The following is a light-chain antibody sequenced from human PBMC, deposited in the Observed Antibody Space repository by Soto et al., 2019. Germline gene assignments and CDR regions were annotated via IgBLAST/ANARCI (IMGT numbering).Light chain of an antibody. V-gene: IGKV3-20*01. CDR2: DAS. CDR1: QTVPKSY. CDR3: HQYAWSPLT. Sequence: IVLTQSPGTLSLSPGERATLSCRASQTVPKSYLAWYQQRPGQAPRLLIYDASNRATGIPDRFSGSESGTEFTLTISHLEPEDFAVYYCHQYAWSPLTFGQGTRLAIK. J-gene: IGKJ5*01.